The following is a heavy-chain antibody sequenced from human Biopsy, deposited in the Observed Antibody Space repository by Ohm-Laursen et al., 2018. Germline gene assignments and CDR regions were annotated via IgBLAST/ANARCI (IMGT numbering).Heavy chain of an antibody. D-gene: IGHD2-2*01. V-gene: IGHV3-21*01. Sequence: SLRLSCTASGFIFSTYTMNWVRQAPGEGLEWVSSISSRSSDIYYADSVKGRFTISRNNAKTSLFLHMNSLRAEDTVVYYCARESALKWYQSLSYFSGMDVWGQGTTVTVSS. J-gene: IGHJ6*02. CDR2: ISSRSSDI. CDR3: ARESALKWYQSLSYFSGMDV. CDR1: GFIFSTYT.